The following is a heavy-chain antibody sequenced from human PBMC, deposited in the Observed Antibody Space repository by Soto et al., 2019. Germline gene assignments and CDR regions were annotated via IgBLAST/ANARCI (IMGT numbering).Heavy chain of an antibody. J-gene: IGHJ5*02. CDR3: TRASRWVVPSLYL. V-gene: IGHV4-61*01. Sequence: SLTCSFCDGSLRYPRYYERWIKPPPGKGLELIGYIYYSGSTNYNPSLKSRVTISVDTSKNQFSLKLSSVTAADTAVYYCTRASRWVVPSLYLWGQGNVV. CDR2: IYYSGST. D-gene: IGHD2-15*01. CDR1: DGSLRYPRYY.